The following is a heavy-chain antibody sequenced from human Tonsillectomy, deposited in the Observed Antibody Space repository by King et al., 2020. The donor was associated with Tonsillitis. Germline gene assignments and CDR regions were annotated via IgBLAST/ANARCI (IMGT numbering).Heavy chain of an antibody. Sequence: QLVQSGGGLVQPGGSLRLSCAASGFTFSSYEMNLVRQAPGKGLEVVSYISSSGITIYYADSVKGRFTIYRDNAKNSLYLQMNSLRDEDTAVYYCAREGIDYYDSSGYYRVDAFDIWGQGTMVTVSS. V-gene: IGHV3-48*03. CDR1: GFTFSSYE. D-gene: IGHD3-22*01. CDR2: ISSSGITI. J-gene: IGHJ3*02. CDR3: AREGIDYYDSSGYYRVDAFDI.